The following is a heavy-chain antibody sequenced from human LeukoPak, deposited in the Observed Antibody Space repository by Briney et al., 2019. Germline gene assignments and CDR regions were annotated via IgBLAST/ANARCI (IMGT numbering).Heavy chain of an antibody. D-gene: IGHD3-22*01. CDR2: INSDGSST. CDR3: ARVLYYYDSSGYYYFPFDY. J-gene: IGHJ4*02. CDR1: GFTFSSYW. V-gene: IGHV3-74*01. Sequence: GGSLRLSCTASGFTFSSYWMHWVRQAPGKGLVWVSRINSDGSSTSYADSVKGRFTISRDNAKNTLYLQMNSLRAEDTAVYYCARVLYYYDSSGYYYFPFDYWGQGTLVTVSS.